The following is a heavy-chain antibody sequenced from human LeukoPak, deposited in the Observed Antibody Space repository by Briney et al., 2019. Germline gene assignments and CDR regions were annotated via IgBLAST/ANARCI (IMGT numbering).Heavy chain of an antibody. CDR2: ISSSGRTI. CDR3: ASGGDTIFGVGFSGPDYYFDY. CDR1: GFTFSDYY. V-gene: IGHV3-11*04. J-gene: IGHJ4*02. Sequence: PGGSLRLSCAASGFTFSDYYMGWIRQAPGKGLEWVSYISSSGRTIYYADSVKGRFTISRDNAKNSLYLQMNSLRAEDTAVYYCASGGDTIFGVGFSGPDYYFDYWGQGTLVTVSS. D-gene: IGHD3-3*01.